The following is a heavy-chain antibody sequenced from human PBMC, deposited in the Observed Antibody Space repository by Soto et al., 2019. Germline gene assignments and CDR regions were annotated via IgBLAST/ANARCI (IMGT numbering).Heavy chain of an antibody. Sequence: PSETLSLTCTVSGDSIINNNFYWVLIRQPPGKGLEWIGSIYYSGSTYYNPSLKSRVTISVDTSNNQLSLKLSSVTAADTAVYYCARHYGYYSHYMDVWTKGTTVTVSS. V-gene: IGHV4-39*01. CDR1: GDSIINNNFY. CDR3: ARHYGYYSHYMDV. D-gene: IGHD3-10*01. J-gene: IGHJ6*03. CDR2: IYYSGST.